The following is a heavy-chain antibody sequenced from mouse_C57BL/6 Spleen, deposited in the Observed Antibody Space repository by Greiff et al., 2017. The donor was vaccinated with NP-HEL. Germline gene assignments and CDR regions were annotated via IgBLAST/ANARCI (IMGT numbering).Heavy chain of an antibody. Sequence: EVQGVESGGGLVQPKGSLKLSCAASGFSFNTYAMNWVRQAPGKGLEWVARIRSKSNNYATYYADSVKDRFTISRDDSESMLYLQMNTLKTEDTAMYYCVRHAQALDYWGQGTTLTVSS. V-gene: IGHV10-1*01. D-gene: IGHD3-2*02. CDR1: GFSFNTYA. J-gene: IGHJ2*01. CDR2: IRSKSNNYAT. CDR3: VRHAQALDY.